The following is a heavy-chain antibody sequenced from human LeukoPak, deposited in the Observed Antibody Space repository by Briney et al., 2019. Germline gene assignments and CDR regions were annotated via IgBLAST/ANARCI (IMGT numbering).Heavy chain of an antibody. CDR3: AKDYSSGWYYFDY. J-gene: IGHJ4*02. CDR1: DFTFSQFG. CDR2: ISGSGGST. Sequence: GGSLRLSCAASDFTFSQFGMSWVRQAPGKRLEWVSAISGSGGSTYYADSVKGRFTISRDNSKNTLYLQMNSLRAEDTAVYYCAKDYSSGWYYFDYWGQGTLVTVSS. D-gene: IGHD6-19*01. V-gene: IGHV3-23*01.